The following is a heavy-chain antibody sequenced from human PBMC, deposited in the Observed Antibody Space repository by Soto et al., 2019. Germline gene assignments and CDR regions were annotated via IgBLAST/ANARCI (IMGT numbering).Heavy chain of an antibody. J-gene: IGHJ6*02. D-gene: IGHD6-19*01. CDR1: GGSFRTYA. Sequence: QVQLLQSGAEVKKPGSSMRVSCEASGGSFRTYAISWVRQAPGQGLQWMGELIPIFRTVNYAQKFQGRVTITADETPTTVYVDLRSLRSDDTAVYYCAKGAVAGTPTSYFYYGMDVWGQGTTVTVSS. V-gene: IGHV1-69*12. CDR3: AKGAVAGTPTSYFYYGMDV. CDR2: LIPIFRTV.